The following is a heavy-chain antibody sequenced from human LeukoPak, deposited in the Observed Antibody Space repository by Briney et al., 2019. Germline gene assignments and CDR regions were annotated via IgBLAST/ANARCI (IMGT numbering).Heavy chain of an antibody. CDR3: AQFRSIGGSYYEGFDP. Sequence: GASVKVSCKASGYTFTTYAMNWVRQAPGQGLEWMGWINTNAGNPTYAQGFTGRFVFSLDTSVSTAYLQISSLKAEDTAVYYCAQFRSIGGSYYEGFDPWGQGTLVTVSS. J-gene: IGHJ5*02. CDR1: GYTFTTYA. D-gene: IGHD1-26*01. V-gene: IGHV7-4-1*02. CDR2: INTNAGNP.